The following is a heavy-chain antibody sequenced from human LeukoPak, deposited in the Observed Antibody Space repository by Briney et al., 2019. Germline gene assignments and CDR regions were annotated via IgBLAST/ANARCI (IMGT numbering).Heavy chain of an antibody. J-gene: IGHJ5*02. Sequence: GGSLRLSCAASGFTFSSHAMSWVRQAPGKGLEWVSGISGSGGSTYYADSVKGRFTISRDNSKNTLYLQMNSLRAEDTAVYYCAKAQGAAGSNWFDPWGQGTLVTVSS. D-gene: IGHD6-13*01. CDR1: GFTFSSHA. CDR3: AKAQGAAGSNWFDP. V-gene: IGHV3-23*01. CDR2: ISGSGGST.